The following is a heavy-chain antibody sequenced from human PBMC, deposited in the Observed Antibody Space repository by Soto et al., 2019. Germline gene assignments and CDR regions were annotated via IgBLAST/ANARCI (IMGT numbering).Heavy chain of an antibody. J-gene: IGHJ5*02. V-gene: IGHV1-18*01. CDR3: ARARIYCSGGSCYTTSLDP. D-gene: IGHD2-15*01. Sequence: GASVKVSCKASGYTFTSYGFSWVRQAPGQGLEWMGWISAYNGNTNYAQKLQGRVTMTTDTSTSTAYMELRSLRSDDTAAYYCARARIYCSGGSCYTTSLDPWGQGTLVTVS. CDR2: ISAYNGNT. CDR1: GYTFTSYG.